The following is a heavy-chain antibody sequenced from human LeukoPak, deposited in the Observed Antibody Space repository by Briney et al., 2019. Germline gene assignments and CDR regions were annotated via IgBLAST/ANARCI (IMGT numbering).Heavy chain of an antibody. Sequence: SETLSLTCTVSGGSISSSSYYWGWIRQPPGKGLEWIGSIYYSGSTYYNPSLKSRVTISVDTSKNQFSLKLSSVTAADTAVYYCARPFRCDYWFYWGQGTLVTVSS. CDR3: ARPFRCDYWFY. CDR1: GGSISSSSYY. V-gene: IGHV4-39*01. J-gene: IGHJ4*02. CDR2: IYYSGST. D-gene: IGHD3/OR15-3a*01.